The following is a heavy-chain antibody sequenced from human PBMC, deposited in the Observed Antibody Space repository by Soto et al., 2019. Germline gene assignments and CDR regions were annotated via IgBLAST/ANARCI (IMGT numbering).Heavy chain of an antibody. D-gene: IGHD3-10*01. CDR2: ISGGGIST. CDR1: GVTFSSDA. J-gene: IGHJ4*01. CDR3: AKEQELVPEDAVYFVY. V-gene: IGHV3-23*01. Sequence: GGSLRLSCAASGVTFSSDAMNWVRQAPGKGLEWVSGISGGGISTNYADSVKGRFTISRDNSKNTLYLKMNRLRVEDTAVYYCAKEQELVPEDAVYFVYWCQENLLTVSS.